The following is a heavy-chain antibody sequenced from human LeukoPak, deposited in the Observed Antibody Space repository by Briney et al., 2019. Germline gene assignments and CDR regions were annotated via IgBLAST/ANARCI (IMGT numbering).Heavy chain of an antibody. CDR1: GGSISSGSYY. CDR2: IYTSGST. CDR3: AGSGGRDWYFDL. Sequence: SETLSLTCTVSGGSISSGSYYWSWIRQPAGKGLEWIGRIYTSGSTNYNPSLKSRVTISVDTSKNQSSLKLSSVTAADMAVYYCAGSGGRDWYFDLWGRGTLVTVSS. V-gene: IGHV4-61*02. D-gene: IGHD6-25*01. J-gene: IGHJ2*01.